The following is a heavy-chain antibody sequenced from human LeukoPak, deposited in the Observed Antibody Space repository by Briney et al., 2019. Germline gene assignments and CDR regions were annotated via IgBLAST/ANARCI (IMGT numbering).Heavy chain of an antibody. CDR3: ARAYYYDSSGYYDP. CDR1: GYTFTSYG. V-gene: IGHV1-69*04. D-gene: IGHD3-22*01. CDR2: IIPILGIA. J-gene: IGHJ5*02. Sequence: GASVKVSCKASGYTFTSYGISWVRQAPGQGLEWMGRIIPILGIANYAQKFQGRVTITADKSTSTAYMELSSLRSEDTAVYYCARAYYYDSSGYYDPWGQGTLVTVSS.